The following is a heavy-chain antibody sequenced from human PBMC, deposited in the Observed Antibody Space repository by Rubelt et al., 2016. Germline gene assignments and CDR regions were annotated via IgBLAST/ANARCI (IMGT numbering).Heavy chain of an antibody. Sequence: QVQLVQSGAEVKKPGASVKLSCKASGYTFTNFAVHWVRQAPGQRPEWMGWINAGNGQPRSSQKFQGRVTITSETSASTAFMELSSLRSEDTAVYYCAMTWSGLYSFDHWGQGALVTVSS. CDR3: AMTWSGLYSFDH. J-gene: IGHJ4*02. CDR2: INAGNGQP. CDR1: GYTFTNFA. D-gene: IGHD3-3*01. V-gene: IGHV1-3*01.